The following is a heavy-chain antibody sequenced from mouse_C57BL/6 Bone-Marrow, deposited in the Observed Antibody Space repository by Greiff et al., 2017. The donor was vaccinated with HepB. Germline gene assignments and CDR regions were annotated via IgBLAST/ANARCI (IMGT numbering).Heavy chain of an antibody. CDR1: GYTFTSYW. V-gene: IGHV1-64*01. J-gene: IGHJ4*01. Sequence: QVQLQQPGAELVKPGASVKLSCKASGYTFTSYWMHWVKQRPGQGLEWIGMIHPNSGSTNYNEKFKSKATLTVDKSSSTAYMQLSSLTSEDSAVYYCGLLLRLVEGYAMDYWGQGTSVTVSS. D-gene: IGHD1-1*01. CDR2: IHPNSGST. CDR3: GLLLRLVEGYAMDY.